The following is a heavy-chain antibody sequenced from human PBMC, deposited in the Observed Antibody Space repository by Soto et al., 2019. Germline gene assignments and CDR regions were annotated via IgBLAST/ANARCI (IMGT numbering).Heavy chain of an antibody. CDR2: INAGNGNT. Sequence: QVQLVQSGAEVKKPGASVKVSCKASGYTFTSYAMHWVRQAPGQRLEWMGWINAGNGNTKYSQKFQGRVTITRDTSASTAYMELSSLRSEDTAVYYCASSLHDYGDYAPYYYYGMDVWGQGTTVTVSS. J-gene: IGHJ6*02. V-gene: IGHV1-3*01. D-gene: IGHD4-17*01. CDR3: ASSLHDYGDYAPYYYYGMDV. CDR1: GYTFTSYA.